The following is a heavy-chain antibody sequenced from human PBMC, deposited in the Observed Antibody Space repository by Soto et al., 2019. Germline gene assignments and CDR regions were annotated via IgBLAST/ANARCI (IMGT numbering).Heavy chain of an antibody. CDR1: GYTFTSYG. V-gene: IGHV1-18*01. J-gene: IGHJ4*02. CDR3: ASRKAATISQTDDY. D-gene: IGHD5-12*01. CDR2: ISAYNGNT. Sequence: ASVKVSCKASGYTFTSYGISWVRQAPGQGLEWMGWISAYNGNTNYAQKLQGRVTMTTDTSTSTAYMELRSLRSDDTAVYYCASRKAATISQTDDYWGQGTPVTVSS.